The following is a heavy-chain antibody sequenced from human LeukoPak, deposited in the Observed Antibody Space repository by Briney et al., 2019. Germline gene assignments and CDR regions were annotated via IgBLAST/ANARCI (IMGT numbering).Heavy chain of an antibody. CDR2: INHSGST. Sequence: SETLSLTCAVYGGSFSGYYWSWIRQPPGKGLEWIGEINHSGSTNYNPSLKSRVTISVDTSKNQFSLKLSSVTAADTAVYYCARGRWPPLPTYWGQGTLVTVSS. J-gene: IGHJ4*02. V-gene: IGHV4-34*01. CDR1: GGSFSGYY. CDR3: ARGRWPPLPTY. D-gene: IGHD5-24*01.